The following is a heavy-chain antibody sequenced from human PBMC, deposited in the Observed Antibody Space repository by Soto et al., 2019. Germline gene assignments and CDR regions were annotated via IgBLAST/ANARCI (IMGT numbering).Heavy chain of an antibody. CDR3: ARELGGWYSHFDY. Sequence: QVQLVESGGGVVQPGRSLRLSFAASGFTFSSYAMHWVRQAPGKGLEWVAVISYDGSNKYYADSVKGRLTISRDNSKNTLYLQMNSLRAEDTAVYYCARELGGWYSHFDYWGQGTLVTVSS. V-gene: IGHV3-30-3*01. J-gene: IGHJ4*02. CDR2: ISYDGSNK. CDR1: GFTFSSYA. D-gene: IGHD6-19*01.